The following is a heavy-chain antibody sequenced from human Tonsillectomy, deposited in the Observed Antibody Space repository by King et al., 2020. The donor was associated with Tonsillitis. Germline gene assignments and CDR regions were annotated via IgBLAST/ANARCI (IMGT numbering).Heavy chain of an antibody. J-gene: IGHJ5*01. CDR1: GFSFSGYA. CDR3: AKAMVVTGLLDS. CDR2: VSNSGGVT. Sequence: VQLVESGGGLVQPGGSLRLSCAASGFSFSGYAMSWVRQAPGKGLEWVSGVSNSGGVTYYADSVKGRFTISRDNSKNTLYLQMNSLRAEDTALYYCAKAMVVTGLLDSWGQEPWSPSPQ. V-gene: IGHV3-23*04. D-gene: IGHD2-21*02.